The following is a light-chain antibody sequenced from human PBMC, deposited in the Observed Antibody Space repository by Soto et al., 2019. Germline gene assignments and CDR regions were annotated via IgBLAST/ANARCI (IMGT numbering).Light chain of an antibody. CDR1: QGIAPN. J-gene: IGKJ4*01. CDR3: QKYNSAPLT. V-gene: IGKV1-27*01. CDR2: ATS. Sequence: DVQMTQSPSSLSAFVGDRVTITCRASQGIAPNLSWFQQKTGKVPNLLIYATSTVQSRVKSRFRGSGSGTDFTHTISSLQPEDVGTYYCQKYNSAPLTFGGGTKVEIK.